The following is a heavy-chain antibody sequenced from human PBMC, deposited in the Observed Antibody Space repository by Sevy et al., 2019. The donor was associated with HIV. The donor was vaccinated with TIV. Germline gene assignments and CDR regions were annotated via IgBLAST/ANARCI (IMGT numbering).Heavy chain of an antibody. CDR1: GFTFSKYS. Sequence: GGSLRLSCAASGFTFSKYSMSWVRQPPGKGLEWVSTLSFGCGEINHADSVKGRFPISRDNSKNSLYLQMNNLGAEDTAVYYCAREGCTKPHDYWGQGTLVTVSS. D-gene: IGHD2-8*01. J-gene: IGHJ4*02. CDR2: LSFGCGEI. CDR3: AREGCTKPHDY. V-gene: IGHV3-23*01.